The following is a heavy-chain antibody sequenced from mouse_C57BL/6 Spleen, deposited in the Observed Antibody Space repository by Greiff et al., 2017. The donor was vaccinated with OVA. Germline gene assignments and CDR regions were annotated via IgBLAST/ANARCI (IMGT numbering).Heavy chain of an antibody. CDR1: GYTFTDYY. D-gene: IGHD2-5*01. V-gene: IGHV1-26*01. CDR2: INPNNGGT. Sequence: EVQLQQSGPELVKPGASVKISCKASGYTFTDYYMNWVKQSHGKSLEWIGDINPNNGGTSYNQKFKGKATLTVDKSSSTAYMELRSLTSEDSAVYYCARSHYSNPLLDFDVWGTGTTVTVSS. J-gene: IGHJ1*03. CDR3: ARSHYSNPLLDFDV.